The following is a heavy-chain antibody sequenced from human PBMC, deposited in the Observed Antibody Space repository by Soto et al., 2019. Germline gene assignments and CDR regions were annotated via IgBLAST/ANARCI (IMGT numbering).Heavy chain of an antibody. J-gene: IGHJ4*02. Sequence: AGSLRLSCGVSGFTLSSYGMHWVRQAPGKGLEWVAVISYDGSNKYYADSVKGRFTISRDISKNTLYLQMNSLRAEDTAVYYCAKGLQDFDWLFPDYWGQGTLVTVS. CDR2: ISYDGSNK. CDR1: GFTLSSYG. CDR3: AKGLQDFDWLFPDY. D-gene: IGHD3-9*01. V-gene: IGHV3-30*18.